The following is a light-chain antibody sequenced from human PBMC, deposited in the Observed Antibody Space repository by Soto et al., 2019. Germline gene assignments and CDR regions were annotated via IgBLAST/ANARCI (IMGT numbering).Light chain of an antibody. Sequence: EIVLTQSPGTLSLSPGERATLSCRASQSVSSNYLAWYQQKPGQAPRLLIYGASRRATGTPDRFSGSGSGTDFTLTISRLEPEDFAVYYCQQYGSSPETFGQGTKVEIK. CDR3: QQYGSSPET. J-gene: IGKJ1*01. CDR1: QSVSSNY. CDR2: GAS. V-gene: IGKV3-20*01.